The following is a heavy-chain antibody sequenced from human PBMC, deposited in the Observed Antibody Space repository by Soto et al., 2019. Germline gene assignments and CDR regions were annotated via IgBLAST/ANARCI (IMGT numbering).Heavy chain of an antibody. CDR1: GYTFTGYY. CDR3: ARDRLGTNYDILTGYYVAFDI. J-gene: IGHJ3*02. V-gene: IGHV1-2*02. CDR2: INPNSGGT. D-gene: IGHD3-9*01. Sequence: ASVKVSCKASGYTFTGYYMHWVRQAPGQGLEWMGWINPNSGGTNYAQKLQGRVTMTRDTSISTAYMELSRLRSDDTAVYYCARDRLGTNYDILTGYYVAFDIWGQGTMVTVSS.